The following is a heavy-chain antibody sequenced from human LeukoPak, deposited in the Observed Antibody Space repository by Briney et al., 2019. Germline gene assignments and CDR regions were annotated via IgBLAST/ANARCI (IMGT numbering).Heavy chain of an antibody. CDR2: IIPSWGTT. CDR1: GDTFSATA. CDR3: ARGVRRETSEFDS. J-gene: IGHJ4*02. V-gene: IGHV1-69*13. D-gene: IGHD3-10*02. Sequence: SVKVPCKASGDTFSATAISWVRQAPGHGLEWMGGIIPSWGTTNYAEQFQGRVTITADASTTAAYMELSSLTFEDTAVYYCARGVRRETSEFDSWGQGTLVIVSS.